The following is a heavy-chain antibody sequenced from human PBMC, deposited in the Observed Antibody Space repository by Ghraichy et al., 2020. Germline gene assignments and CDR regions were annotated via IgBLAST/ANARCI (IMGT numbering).Heavy chain of an antibody. J-gene: IGHJ4*02. D-gene: IGHD5-24*01. CDR1: GYTFTSYY. Sequence: ASVKVSCKASGYTFTSYYMHWVRQAPGQGLEWMGIINPSGGSTSYAQKFQGRVTMTRDTSTSTVYMELSSLRSEDTAVYYCARGWRLGRGYNSWGEEFLFDYWGQGTLVTVSS. V-gene: IGHV1-46*01. CDR3: ARGWRLGRGYNSWGEEFLFDY. CDR2: INPSGGST.